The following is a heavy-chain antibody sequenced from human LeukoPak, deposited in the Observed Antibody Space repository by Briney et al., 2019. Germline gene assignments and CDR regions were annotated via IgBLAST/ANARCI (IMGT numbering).Heavy chain of an antibody. D-gene: IGHD3-10*01. J-gene: IGHJ4*02. CDR3: ARGLSVPARITMVRGVIGYFDY. CDR2: INHSGST. Sequence: SETLSLTCAVYGGSFSGSYWSWIRQPPGKGLEWIGEINHSGSTNYNLSLKSRVTISVDTSKNQFSLKLSSVTAADTAVYYCARGLSVPARITMVRGVIGYFDYWGQGTLVTVSS. V-gene: IGHV4-34*01. CDR1: GGSFSGSY.